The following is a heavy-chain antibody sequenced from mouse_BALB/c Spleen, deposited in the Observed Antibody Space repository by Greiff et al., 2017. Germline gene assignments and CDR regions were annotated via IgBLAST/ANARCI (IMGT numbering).Heavy chain of an antibody. V-gene: IGHV1-54*01. CDR3: ARPELGVYYFDY. Sequence: QVQLKESGAELVRPGTSVKVSCKASGYAFTNYLIEWVKQRPGQGLEWIGVINPGSGGTNYNEKFKGKATLTADKSSSTAYMQLSSLTSDDSAVYFCARPELGVYYFDYWGQGTTLTVSS. J-gene: IGHJ2*01. CDR1: GYAFTNYL. D-gene: IGHD4-1*01. CDR2: INPGSGGT.